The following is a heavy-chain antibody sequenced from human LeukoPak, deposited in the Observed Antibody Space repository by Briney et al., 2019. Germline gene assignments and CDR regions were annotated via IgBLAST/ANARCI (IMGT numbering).Heavy chain of an antibody. V-gene: IGHV4-59*12. CDR1: GGSISSYY. Sequence: SETLSLTCTVSGGSISSYYWSWIRQPPGKGLEWIGYIYYSGSPNYNPSLKSRVTISVDTSKNQFSLKLSSVTAADTAVYYCASTVVTGLEAFDIWGQGTMVTVSS. CDR3: ASTVVTGLEAFDI. D-gene: IGHD4-23*01. J-gene: IGHJ3*02. CDR2: IYYSGSP.